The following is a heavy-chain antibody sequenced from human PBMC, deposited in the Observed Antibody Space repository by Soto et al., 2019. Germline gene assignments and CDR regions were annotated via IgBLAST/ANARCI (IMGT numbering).Heavy chain of an antibody. CDR3: ARDRVYSGSYYYYYGMDV. Sequence: GGSLRLSCAASGVTFSSYGMHWVRQAPGKGLEWVAVIWYDGSNKYYADSVKGRFTISRDNSKNTLYLQMNSLRAEDTAVYYCARDRVYSGSYYYYYGMDVWGQGTTVTVSS. CDR1: GVTFSSYG. V-gene: IGHV3-33*01. J-gene: IGHJ6*02. CDR2: IWYDGSNK. D-gene: IGHD1-26*01.